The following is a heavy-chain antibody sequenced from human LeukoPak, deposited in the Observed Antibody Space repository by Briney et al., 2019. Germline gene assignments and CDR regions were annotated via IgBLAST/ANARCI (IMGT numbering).Heavy chain of an antibody. CDR1: GGSISSYY. Sequence: SETLSLTCTVSGGSISSYYWSWIRQPPGKGLEWIGYIYYTGSTKYNASLKSRVTISVDTSKNQFSLKVSSVTAADTAVYYCARDTTYYYDSSGYYHTFDYWGQGTLVTVSS. CDR3: ARDTTYYYDSSGYYHTFDY. CDR2: IYYTGST. V-gene: IGHV4-59*12. J-gene: IGHJ4*02. D-gene: IGHD3-22*01.